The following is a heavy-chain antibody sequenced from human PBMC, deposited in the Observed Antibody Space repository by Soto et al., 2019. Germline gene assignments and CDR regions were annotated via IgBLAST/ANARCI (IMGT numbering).Heavy chain of an antibody. CDR2: IIPIFGTA. V-gene: IGHV1-69*13. CDR3: TLGKGGYCSSTSCYKGYYGMDV. Sequence: SVKVSCKASGGTFSSYAISWVRQAPGQGLEWMGGIIPIFGTANYAQKFQGRVTITADGSTSTAYMELSSLRSEDTAVYYCTLGKGGYCSSTSCYKGYYGMDVWGQGTTVTVSS. J-gene: IGHJ6*02. CDR1: GGTFSSYA. D-gene: IGHD2-2*02.